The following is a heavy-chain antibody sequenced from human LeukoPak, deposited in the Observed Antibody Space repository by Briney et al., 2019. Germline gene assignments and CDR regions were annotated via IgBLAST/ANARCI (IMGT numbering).Heavy chain of an antibody. Sequence: SETLSLTCTVSGRSISRGAYYWSWIRQPAGKGLEWIRRVYPSGTTNYDPSLKSRVTITVDTSKNQFSLKLSSVTAADTAIYYCARLYSSASNGGHYFDYWGQGTLVTVSS. CDR3: ARLYSSASNGGHYFDY. V-gene: IGHV4-61*02. D-gene: IGHD6-6*01. CDR1: GRSISRGAYY. CDR2: VYPSGTT. J-gene: IGHJ4*02.